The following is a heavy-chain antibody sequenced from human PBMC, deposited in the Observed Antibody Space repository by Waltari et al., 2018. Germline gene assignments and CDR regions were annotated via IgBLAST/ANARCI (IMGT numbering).Heavy chain of an antibody. CDR3: ATTLKVGSPSNFDF. V-gene: IGHV3-21*01. D-gene: IGHD1-26*01. CDR1: GLTFASYT. Sequence: EVQLVESGGGLVTPGGSLRLSCSASGLTFASYTMNWVRQAPGDVLVWLSSIRSGTTYIFYAGAVKGRFTISRDNAKNTLYLQMNSLRAEDTAVYYCATTLKVGSPSNFDFWGQGTLVTVSS. J-gene: IGHJ4*02. CDR2: IRSGTTYI.